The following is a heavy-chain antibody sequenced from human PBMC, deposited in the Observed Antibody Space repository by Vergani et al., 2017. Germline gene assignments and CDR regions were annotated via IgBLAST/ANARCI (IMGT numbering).Heavy chain of an antibody. J-gene: IGHJ6*02. D-gene: IGHD2-2*01. V-gene: IGHV3-11*06. CDR3: ARERIVVVPAADYGMDV. CDR1: GFTFSDYY. Sequence: QVQLVESGGGLVKPGGSLRLSCAASGFTFSDYYMSCIRQAPGKGLEWVSYISSSSSYTNYADSVKGRFTISRDNAKNSLYLQMNSLRAEDTAVYYCARERIVVVPAADYGMDVWGQGTTVTVSS. CDR2: ISSSSSYT.